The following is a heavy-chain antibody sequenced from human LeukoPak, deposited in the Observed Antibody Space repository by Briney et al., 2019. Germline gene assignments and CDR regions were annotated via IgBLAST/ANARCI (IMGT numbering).Heavy chain of an antibody. J-gene: IGHJ4*02. D-gene: IGHD3-10*01. CDR2: ISERGGST. V-gene: IGHV3-23*01. CDR3: AKRRIVIRAVIIIGFHKEAYYFDY. Sequence: GRSLRLSCEATGFTFSDNGIHWVRQAPGKGLEWVSGISERGGSTNYADSVKGRFIISRDTSKNTVYLQMNSLRVEDTAVYFCAKRRIVIRAVIIIGFHKEAYYFDYWGQGILVTVSS. CDR1: GFTFSDNG.